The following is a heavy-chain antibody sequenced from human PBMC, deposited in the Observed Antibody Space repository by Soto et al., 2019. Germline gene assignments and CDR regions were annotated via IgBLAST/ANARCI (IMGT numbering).Heavy chain of an antibody. CDR2: IYSGGST. D-gene: IGHD2-8*01. Sequence: EVQLVETGGGLIQPGGSLRLSCAASGFTVSSNYMSWVRQAPGKGLEWVSVIYSGGSTYYADSVKGRFTISRDNSKNTRYLQMKSLRAEDTAVYYCARESVGYGGVYYYSYGMDVWGQGTTVTVSS. CDR1: GFTVSSNY. V-gene: IGHV3-53*02. CDR3: ARESVGYGGVYYYSYGMDV. J-gene: IGHJ6*02.